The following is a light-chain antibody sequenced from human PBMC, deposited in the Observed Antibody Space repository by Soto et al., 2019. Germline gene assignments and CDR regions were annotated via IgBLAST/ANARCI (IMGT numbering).Light chain of an antibody. CDR1: SSNIGSES. CDR3: AAWDDSLNGYV. CDR2: SYN. Sequence: QSALTQPPSTSGTPGQRVTISCSGSSSNIGSESVNWYQQLPGTAPKLLIYSYNQRPSGVPDRFSGSKSGTSASLATSGLESEDEADYICAAWDDSLNGYVFGLGTKVTVL. V-gene: IGLV1-44*01. J-gene: IGLJ1*01.